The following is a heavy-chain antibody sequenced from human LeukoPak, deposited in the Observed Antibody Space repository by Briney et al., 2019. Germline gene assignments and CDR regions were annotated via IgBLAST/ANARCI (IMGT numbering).Heavy chain of an antibody. Sequence: GGSLRLSCAASGFTFSSYSMNWVRQAPGKGLEWVSVLYSGGSTYYADSVKGRFTISRDNSKNTLYLQMNSLRAEDTAVYYCASLSGAGAFDIWGQGTMVTVSS. CDR3: ASLSGAGAFDI. CDR1: GFTFSSYS. V-gene: IGHV3-66*02. D-gene: IGHD6-25*01. CDR2: LYSGGST. J-gene: IGHJ3*02.